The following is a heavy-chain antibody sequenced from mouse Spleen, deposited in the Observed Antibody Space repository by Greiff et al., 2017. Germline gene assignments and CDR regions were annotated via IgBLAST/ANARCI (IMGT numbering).Heavy chain of an antibody. D-gene: IGHD2-3*01. CDR3: ARYDGYYWYFDV. CDR1: GFTFSSFG. J-gene: IGHJ1*01. V-gene: IGHV5-17*02. CDR2: ISSGSSTL. Sequence: EVKVVASGGGLVQPGGSRNLSCAASGFTFSSFGMHWVRQAPATGLEWVAYISSGSSTLYYADTVKGRFTISRDNPKNTLFLQMTSLRSEDTAMYYCARYDGYYWYFDVWGAGTTVTVSS.